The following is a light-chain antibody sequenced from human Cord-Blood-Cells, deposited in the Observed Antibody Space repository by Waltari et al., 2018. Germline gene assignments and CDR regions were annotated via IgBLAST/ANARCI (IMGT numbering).Light chain of an antibody. CDR3: SSYTSSSIWV. V-gene: IGLV2-14*01. CDR2: DVS. CDR1: SSDVGGYNF. J-gene: IGLJ3*02. Sequence: QSALTQPASVSGSPGQSITISCTGTSSDVGGYNFVSWYQQPPGKAPNLMIYDVSNRPSGVSNRFSGSKSGNTASLTISGLQAEDEADYYCSSYTSSSIWVFGGGTKLTVL.